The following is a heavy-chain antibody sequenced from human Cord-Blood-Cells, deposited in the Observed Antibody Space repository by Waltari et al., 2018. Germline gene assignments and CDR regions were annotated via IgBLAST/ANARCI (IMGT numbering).Heavy chain of an antibody. J-gene: IGHJ4*02. D-gene: IGHD6-13*01. CDR2: ISSSSSSYI. V-gene: IGHV3-21*01. Sequence: EVQLVESGGGLVKPGGSLRLSCAASGFTFSSYSMNWVRQAPGKGLEWVSSISSSSSSYIYYANSVKGRFTISRDNAKNSLYLQMNSLRAEDTAVYYCARDEHKGSSWRPVDYWGQGTLVTVSS. CDR3: ARDEHKGSSWRPVDY. CDR1: GFTFSSYS.